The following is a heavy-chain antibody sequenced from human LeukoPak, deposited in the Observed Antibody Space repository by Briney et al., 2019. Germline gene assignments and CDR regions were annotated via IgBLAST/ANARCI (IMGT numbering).Heavy chain of an antibody. CDR1: GFTFSSYA. CDR3: AKDKAPQYYYDSSGPSPGRYGLDY. D-gene: IGHD3-22*01. CDR2: ISYDGSNK. J-gene: IGHJ4*02. Sequence: GGSLRLSCAASGFTFSSYAVHWVRQAPGKGLEWVAVISYDGSNKYYADSVKGRFTISRDNAKNSLYLQMNSLRAEDTALYYCAKDKAPQYYYDSSGPSPGRYGLDYWGQGTLVTVSS. V-gene: IGHV3-30-3*01.